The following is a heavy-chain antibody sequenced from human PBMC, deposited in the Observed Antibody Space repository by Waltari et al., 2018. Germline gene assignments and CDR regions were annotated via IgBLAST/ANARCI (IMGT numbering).Heavy chain of an antibody. V-gene: IGHV4-4*07. CDR2: IYTSGST. J-gene: IGHJ6*03. CDR1: GGSISSYY. D-gene: IGHD3-3*01. CDR3: ARDLGYDFWSGYDYYYYMDV. Sequence: QVQLQESGPGLVKPSETLSLTCTVSGGSISSYYWSWIRQPAGKGLEWIGRIYTSGSTNYNPSLKSRVTMSVDTSKNQFSLKLSSVTAADTAVYYCARDLGYDFWSGYDYYYYMDVWGKGTTVTVSS.